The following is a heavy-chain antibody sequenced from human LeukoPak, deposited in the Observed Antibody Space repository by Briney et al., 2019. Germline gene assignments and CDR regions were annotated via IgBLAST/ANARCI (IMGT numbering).Heavy chain of an antibody. J-gene: IGHJ3*01. V-gene: IGHV4-61*02. CDR3: AVGRPRNTTRLDDGYDF. D-gene: IGHD1-1*01. CDR1: GNSISSGDYY. CDR2: VSTSGRT. Sequence: SETLSLTCTVSGNSISSGDYYWSWIRQPAGKGLEWIGRVSTSGRTNYNPPLKSRLTMSADTSKKQFSLILNSVTAADTAVYYCAVGRPRNTTRLDDGYDFWGQGTMVTVSS.